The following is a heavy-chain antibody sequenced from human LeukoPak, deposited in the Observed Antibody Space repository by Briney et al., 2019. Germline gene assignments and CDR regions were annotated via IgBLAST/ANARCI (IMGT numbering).Heavy chain of an antibody. CDR2: INPNSGGT. Sequence: GASVKVSCKASGYTFTGYYMHWVRQAPGQGLEWMGWINPNSGGTNYAQKFQGRVTMTRDTSISTAYMELSRLRSDDTAVYYCARSYVDIVATDLDYWGQGTLVTVSS. J-gene: IGHJ4*02. V-gene: IGHV1-2*02. D-gene: IGHD5-12*01. CDR3: ARSYVDIVATDLDY. CDR1: GYTFTGYY.